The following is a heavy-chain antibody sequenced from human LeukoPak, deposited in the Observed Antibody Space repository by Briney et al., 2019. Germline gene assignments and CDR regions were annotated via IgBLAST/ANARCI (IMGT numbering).Heavy chain of an antibody. D-gene: IGHD1-26*01. CDR1: GYTFTRYD. V-gene: IGHV1-8*01. J-gene: IGHJ6*03. Sequence: EASVKVSCKASGYTFTRYDINWVRQATGQGLEWMGWMNPNSGNTGYAQKFQGRVTMTRNTSISTAYLELSSLRSEDTAVYYCARGCRSRELRYYYYYMDVWGKGTTVTVSS. CDR3: ARGCRSRELRYYYYYMDV. CDR2: MNPNSGNT.